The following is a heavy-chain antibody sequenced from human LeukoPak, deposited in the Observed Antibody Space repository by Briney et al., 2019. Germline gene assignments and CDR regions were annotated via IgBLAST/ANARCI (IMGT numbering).Heavy chain of an antibody. CDR1: GFTFSSYS. CDR3: ASGDYGDPPLNY. V-gene: IGHV3-21*01. Sequence: PGGSLRLSCAASGFTFSSYSMNWVRQAPGKGLEWVSSISDSSSYKYYADSMKGRFTISRDNAKSSLYLQMNSLRAEDTAVYYCASGDYGDPPLNYWGQGTLVTVSS. CDR2: ISDSSSYK. J-gene: IGHJ4*02. D-gene: IGHD4-17*01.